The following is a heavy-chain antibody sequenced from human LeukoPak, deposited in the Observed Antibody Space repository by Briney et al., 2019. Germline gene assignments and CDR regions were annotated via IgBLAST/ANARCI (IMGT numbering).Heavy chain of an antibody. CDR3: AKYQAGTVTDH. J-gene: IGHJ4*02. Sequence: SETLSLTCTVSGDSISSSGYYWGWIRQPPGKGLDWIGSIYQSGSTQYNPSLKSRVTISIDTPQSQFSLQLNSVSAADMAIYYCAKYQAGTVTDHWGQGTLVTVSS. CDR2: IYQSGST. D-gene: IGHD3/OR15-3a*01. V-gene: IGHV4-39*01. CDR1: GDSISSSGYY.